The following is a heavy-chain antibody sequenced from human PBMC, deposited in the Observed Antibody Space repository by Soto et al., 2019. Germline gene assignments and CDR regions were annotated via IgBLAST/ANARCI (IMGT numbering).Heavy chain of an antibody. CDR3: AKDDILTGYFRFDP. V-gene: IGHV3-23*01. CDR1: GFTFSSYA. J-gene: IGHJ5*02. D-gene: IGHD3-9*01. Sequence: GGSLRLSCAASGFTFSSYAMSWVRKAPGKGLEWVSAISGSGGSTYYADSVKGRFTISRDNSKNTLYLQMNSLRAEDTAVYYCAKDDILTGYFRFDPWGQGTLVTVSS. CDR2: ISGSGGST.